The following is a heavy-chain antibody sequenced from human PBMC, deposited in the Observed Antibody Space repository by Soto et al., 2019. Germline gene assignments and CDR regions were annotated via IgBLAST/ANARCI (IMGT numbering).Heavy chain of an antibody. CDR1: GITFSSHC. J-gene: IGHJ4*02. D-gene: IGHD6-19*01. V-gene: IGHV3-7*01. Sequence: GGSLRLSCAASGITFSSHCMSWVRQAPGKGLEWVANKKQDGSEKFYVDSVKGRFTISRDNAKNSLYLQMNSLRAEDTAVYYCAGGTGAAVAADYWGQGT. CDR2: KKQDGSEK. CDR3: AGGTGAAVAADY.